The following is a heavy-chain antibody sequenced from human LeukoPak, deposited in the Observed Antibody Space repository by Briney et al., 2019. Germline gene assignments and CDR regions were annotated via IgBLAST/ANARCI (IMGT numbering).Heavy chain of an antibody. CDR1: GFTFSIYW. J-gene: IGHJ4*02. Sequence: GGSLRLSCAASGFTFSIYWMHWVRQAPGKGLVWVSRINGDGSTTNYADSVKGRFCISRDNAKKTLYLQMNSLRVEDTAVYYCARELPFDYWGQGTLVTVSS. CDR2: INGDGSTT. V-gene: IGHV3-74*01. CDR3: ARELPFDY. D-gene: IGHD1-26*01.